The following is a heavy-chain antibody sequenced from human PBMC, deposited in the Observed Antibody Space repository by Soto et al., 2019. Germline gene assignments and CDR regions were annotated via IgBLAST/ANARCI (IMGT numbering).Heavy chain of an antibody. V-gene: IGHV3-30-3*01. CDR1: GFTFSSYA. CDR2: ISYDGSNK. Sequence: QVQLVESGGGVVQPGRSLRLSCAASGFTFSSYAMHWVRQAPGKGLEWVAVISYDGSNKYYADSVKGRFTISRDNSRNPLYLQMNSLRAEDTAVYYCARPLTTIYYYYGMDVWGQGTTVTVSS. CDR3: ARPLTTIYYYYGMDV. D-gene: IGHD2-21*02. J-gene: IGHJ6*02.